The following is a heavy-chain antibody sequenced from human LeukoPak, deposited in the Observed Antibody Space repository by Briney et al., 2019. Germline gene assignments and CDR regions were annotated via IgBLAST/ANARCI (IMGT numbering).Heavy chain of an antibody. V-gene: IGHV3-7*04. Sequence: GGSLRLSCAASEFTFSSYWMSWVRQAPGKGLEWVANIKQDGSEKYYVDSVKGRFTISRDNAKNSLYLQMNSLRAEDTAVYYCAGGLTTWIRYYYYYMDVWGKGTTVTVSS. CDR2: IKQDGSEK. CDR1: EFTFSSYW. D-gene: IGHD5-18*01. J-gene: IGHJ6*03. CDR3: AGGLTTWIRYYYYYMDV.